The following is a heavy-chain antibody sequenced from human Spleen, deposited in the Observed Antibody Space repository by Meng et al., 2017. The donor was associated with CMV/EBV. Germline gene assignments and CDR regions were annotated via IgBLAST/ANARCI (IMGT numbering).Heavy chain of an antibody. CDR3: ARVDYVWGSYRPNWFDP. D-gene: IGHD3-16*02. CDR1: YTFTYRY. CDR2: ITPFNGNT. J-gene: IGHJ5*02. Sequence: YTFTYRYMHWGRQAPGQALEWMGWITPFNGNTNYAQKFQDRVTITSDRTMSTAYMELRSLRSDDTAVYYCARVDYVWGSYRPNWFDPWGQGTLVTVSS. V-gene: IGHV1-45*02.